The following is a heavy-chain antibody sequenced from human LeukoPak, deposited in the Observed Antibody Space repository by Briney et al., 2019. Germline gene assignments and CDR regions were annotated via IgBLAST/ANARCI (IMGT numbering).Heavy chain of an antibody. D-gene: IGHD1-7*01. CDR3: ARANRKQELPFDF. CDR2: MNPNSGNT. J-gene: IGHJ4*02. CDR1: GYTFTNYD. Sequence: GASVKVSCQASGYTFTNYDINWVRQATGQGLEWMGWMNPNSGNTGYAQKFQGRVTITRDTSISTAYMELSSLRSEDTAVYYCARANRKQELPFDFWGQGALVTVSS. V-gene: IGHV1-8*03.